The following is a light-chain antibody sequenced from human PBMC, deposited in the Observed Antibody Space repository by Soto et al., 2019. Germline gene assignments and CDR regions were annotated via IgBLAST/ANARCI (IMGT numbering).Light chain of an antibody. CDR2: DAS. V-gene: IGKV3-20*01. CDR1: QSLVNTY. CDR3: QSYGSSRT. Sequence: EVVLTQSPGSLSLSPGDRATLSCRASQSLVNTYVAWYQQKAGQAPRLLIYDASTRATGIPDGFSGRGSGTDFTLSISRLEPEDFAVYYCQSYGSSRTFGHGTKVEI. J-gene: IGKJ1*01.